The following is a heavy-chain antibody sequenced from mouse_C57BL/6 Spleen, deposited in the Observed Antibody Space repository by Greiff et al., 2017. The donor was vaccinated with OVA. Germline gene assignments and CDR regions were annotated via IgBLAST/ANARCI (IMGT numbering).Heavy chain of an antibody. CDR1: GFNIKDDY. Sequence: VQLQQSGAELVRPGASVKLSCTASGFNIKDDYMHWVKQRPEQGLEWIGWIDPENGDTEYASKFQGKATITADTSSNTAYLQLSSLTSEDTAVYYSTTCRYYDYAMDYWGQGTSVTVSS. V-gene: IGHV14-4*01. D-gene: IGHD1-1*02. CDR2: IDPENGDT. CDR3: TTCRYYDYAMDY. J-gene: IGHJ4*01.